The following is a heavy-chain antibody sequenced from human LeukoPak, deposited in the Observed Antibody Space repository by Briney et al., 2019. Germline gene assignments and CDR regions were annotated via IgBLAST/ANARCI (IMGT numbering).Heavy chain of an antibody. CDR3: ATTSGYCSSTSCYSLPRVPYYYYYYMDV. D-gene: IGHD2-2*02. CDR1: GFTFSSYA. Sequence: GGSLRLSCAASGFTFSSYAMHWVRQAPGKGLEWVAVISYDGSNKYYADSVKGRFTISRDNSKNTLYLQMNSLRAEDTAVYYCATTSGYCSSTSCYSLPRVPYYYYYYMDVWGKGTTVTVSS. J-gene: IGHJ6*03. V-gene: IGHV3-30-3*01. CDR2: ISYDGSNK.